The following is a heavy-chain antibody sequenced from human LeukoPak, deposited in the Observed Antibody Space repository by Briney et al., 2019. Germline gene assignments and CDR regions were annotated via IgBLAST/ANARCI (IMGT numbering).Heavy chain of an antibody. Sequence: ASVKVSCKASGGTFSSYAISWVRQAPGQGLKWMGGIIPIFGTANYAQKFQGRVTITADESTSTAYMELSSLRSEDTAVYYCARVVLPAAYYYFDYWGQGTLVTVSS. CDR2: IIPIFGTA. CDR3: ARVVLPAAYYYFDY. V-gene: IGHV1-69*01. J-gene: IGHJ4*02. D-gene: IGHD2-2*01. CDR1: GGTFSSYA.